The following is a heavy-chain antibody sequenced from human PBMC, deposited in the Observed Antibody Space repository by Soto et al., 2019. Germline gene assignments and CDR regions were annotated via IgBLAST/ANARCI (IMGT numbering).Heavy chain of an antibody. V-gene: IGHV3-23*01. CDR2: FGGGGNYI. Sequence: EVQLLESGGGLVQPGGSLRLSCAASGFTFSNYAMNWVRQAPGKGLEWVSGFGGGGNYIYYADSVKGRFTISKDNSKNALDLQMNGLRAEDTAVYYCAKDAISGNQVWDYFDYWGQGTPVTVSS. CDR3: AKDAISGNQVWDYFDY. D-gene: IGHD7-27*01. CDR1: GFTFSNYA. J-gene: IGHJ4*02.